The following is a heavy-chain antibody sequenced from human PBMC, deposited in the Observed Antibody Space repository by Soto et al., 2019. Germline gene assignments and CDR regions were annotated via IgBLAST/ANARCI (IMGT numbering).Heavy chain of an antibody. J-gene: IGHJ3*02. CDR2: IYYSGST. CDR1: GGSISSSSYY. D-gene: IGHD6-13*01. Sequence: SETLSLTCTVSGGSISSSSYYWGWIRQPPGKGLEWIGSIYYSGSTYYNPSLKSRVTISVDTSKNQFSLKLSSVTAADTAVYYCARQLVSTGIAAFDIWGQGTMVTVSS. V-gene: IGHV4-39*01. CDR3: ARQLVSTGIAAFDI.